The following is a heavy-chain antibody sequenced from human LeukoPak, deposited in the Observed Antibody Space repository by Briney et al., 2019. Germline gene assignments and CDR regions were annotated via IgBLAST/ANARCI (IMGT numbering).Heavy chain of an antibody. CDR2: IRYDGSRT. J-gene: IGHJ4*02. D-gene: IGHD2/OR15-2a*01. CDR3: EKDTSYATYSVDY. Sequence: GGSLRLSCAASGFIFKNFGMYWVRQAPGKGLEWVAFIRYDGSRTYYTDSVKGRFTISRDNSNNTLYLQMNSLRPEDTAVYFCEKDTSYATYSVDYWGQGTLVTVSS. CDR1: GFIFKNFG. V-gene: IGHV3-30*02.